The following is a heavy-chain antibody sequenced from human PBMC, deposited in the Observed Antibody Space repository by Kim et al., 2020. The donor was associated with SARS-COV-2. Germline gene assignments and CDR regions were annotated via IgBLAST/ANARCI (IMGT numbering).Heavy chain of an antibody. CDR3: ARGSHYGRYYYYYGMDV. Sequence: FQGRVTITADASTSTAYMELSSLRSEDTAVYYCARGSHYGRYYYYYGMDVWGQGTTVTVSS. J-gene: IGHJ6*02. V-gene: IGHV1-69*01. D-gene: IGHD3-10*01.